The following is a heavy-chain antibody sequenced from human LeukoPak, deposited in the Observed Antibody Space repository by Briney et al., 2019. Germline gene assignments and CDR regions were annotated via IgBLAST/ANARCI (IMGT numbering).Heavy chain of an antibody. CDR3: ARLWLRPFNWFDP. D-gene: IGHD3-22*01. CDR2: INHSGST. J-gene: IGHJ5*02. V-gene: IGHV4-34*01. CDR1: GGSFSGYY. Sequence: SETLSLTCAVYGGSFSGYYWSWIRQPPGKGLEWIGEINHSGSTNYNPSLKSRVTISVDTSKNQFSLKLSSVTAADTAVYYCARLWLRPFNWFDPWGQGTLVTVSS.